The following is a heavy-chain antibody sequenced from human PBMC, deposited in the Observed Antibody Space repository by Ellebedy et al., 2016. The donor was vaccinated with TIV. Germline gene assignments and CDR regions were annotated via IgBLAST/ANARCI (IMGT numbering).Heavy chain of an antibody. J-gene: IGHJ2*01. CDR3: TRVTRTNVGEVLYNL. V-gene: IGHV3-13*01. Sequence: GESLKISXAASGFTLTNYDMHWVRQATGKGLEWVSAIGTAGDTHYSNSAKGRFTVSREHGTDSVFLQMNSQTDGDTAGYYCTRVTRTNVGEVLYNLWGRGTLVTASS. CDR2: IGTAGDT. D-gene: IGHD4/OR15-4a*01. CDR1: GFTLTNYD.